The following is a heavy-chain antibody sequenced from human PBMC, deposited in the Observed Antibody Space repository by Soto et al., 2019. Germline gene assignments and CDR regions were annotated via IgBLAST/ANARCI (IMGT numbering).Heavy chain of an antibody. CDR3: ARIVGANPPAD. J-gene: IGHJ4*02. CDR2: INSDGSIT. Sequence: EVQLVESGGGLVQPGGSLRLSCAASGFTFSSHWMHWVRQAPGKGLVWVSRINSDGSITTYADSVKGRFTISRDNAKNTLYLQMNSLRAEDTAVYYCARIVGANPPADWGQGTLVTVSS. CDR1: GFTFSSHW. V-gene: IGHV3-74*01. D-gene: IGHD1-26*01.